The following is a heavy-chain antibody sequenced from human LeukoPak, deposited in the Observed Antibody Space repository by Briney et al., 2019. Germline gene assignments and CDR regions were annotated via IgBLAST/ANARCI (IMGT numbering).Heavy chain of an antibody. CDR3: ARVGSDSSGWRRFDY. V-gene: IGHV1-3*03. Sequence: PGASVKVSCKASGYTFTSYAMHWVRQAPGQRLEWMGWINAGNGNTKYSQEFQGRVTITRDTSASTAYMELSSLRSEDMAVYYCARVGSDSSGWRRFDYWGQGTLVTVSS. D-gene: IGHD6-19*01. CDR1: GYTFTSYA. CDR2: INAGNGNT. J-gene: IGHJ4*02.